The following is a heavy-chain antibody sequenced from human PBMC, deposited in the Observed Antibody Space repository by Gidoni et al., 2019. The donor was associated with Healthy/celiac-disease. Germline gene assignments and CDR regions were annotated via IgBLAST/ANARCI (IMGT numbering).Heavy chain of an antibody. Sequence: EVQLVESGGGLVKPGGSLRLSCAASGFTFSSYSMNWVRQAPGKGLEWVSSISSSSSYIYYADSVKGRFTISRDNAKNSLYLQMNSLRAEDTAVYYCARERETGGPTVTTIIDYWGQGTLVTVSS. J-gene: IGHJ4*02. D-gene: IGHD4-4*01. CDR1: GFTFSSYS. V-gene: IGHV3-21*01. CDR3: ARERETGGPTVTTIIDY. CDR2: ISSSSSYI.